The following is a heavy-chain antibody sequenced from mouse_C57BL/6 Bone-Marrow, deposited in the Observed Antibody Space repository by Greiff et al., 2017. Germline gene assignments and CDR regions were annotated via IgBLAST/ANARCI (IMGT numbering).Heavy chain of an antibody. CDR2: IDPSDSST. V-gene: IGHV1-59*01. CDR3: ANPTLDY. D-gene: IGHD1-1*01. Sequence: QVQLQQPGAELVRPGTSVKLSCKASGYTFTSYWMHWVKQRPGQGLEWIGVIDPSDSSTNYNQKFKGKATLTVDTSSSTAYMQLSSPTSEDSAVYYCANPTLDYWGQGTSVTVSS. CDR1: GYTFTSYW. J-gene: IGHJ4*01.